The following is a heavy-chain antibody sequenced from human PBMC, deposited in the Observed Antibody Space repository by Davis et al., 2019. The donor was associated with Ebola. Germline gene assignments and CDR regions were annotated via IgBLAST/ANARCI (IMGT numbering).Heavy chain of an antibody. CDR3: AREAEVDGSIFFLH. CDR2: ISAYYGTT. D-gene: IGHD3-10*01. Sequence: ASVKVSCKASGYTFTNYAMHWVRQAPGQGLEWMGWISAYYGTTNYAQSLQGRVTMTRDTSTSTAHMELRGLRSDDTAVYYCAREAEVDGSIFFLHWGQGTLVTVSS. J-gene: IGHJ1*01. V-gene: IGHV1-18*01. CDR1: GYTFTNYA.